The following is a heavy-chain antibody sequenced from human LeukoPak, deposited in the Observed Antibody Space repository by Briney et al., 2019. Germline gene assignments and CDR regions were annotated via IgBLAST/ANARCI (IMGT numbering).Heavy chain of an antibody. D-gene: IGHD4-23*01. V-gene: IGHV3-7*03. CDR3: AKAHSYGGPNYYFDY. Sequence: GGSLRLSCAASGFTFSLYWMSWVRQAPGKGLEGVANIKQDGSQKYYVDSVKGRFTISRDNAKNSLYLQMNSLRAEDTALYYCAKAHSYGGPNYYFDYWGQGTLVTVSS. CDR1: GFTFSLYW. CDR2: IKQDGSQK. J-gene: IGHJ4*02.